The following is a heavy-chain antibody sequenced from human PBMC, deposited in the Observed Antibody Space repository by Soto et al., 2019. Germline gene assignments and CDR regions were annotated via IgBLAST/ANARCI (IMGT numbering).Heavy chain of an antibody. D-gene: IGHD3-16*02. CDR2: IIPIFGTA. V-gene: IGHV1-69*01. CDR1: GGTFSSYA. Sequence: QVQLVQSGAEVKKPGSSVKVSCKASGGTFSSYAISWVRQAPGQGLEWMGGIIPIFGTANYEQKFQGRVTITADEYTSTAYMELSSLRSEDTAVYXXARSPFGGVIGIFDYWGQGTLVTVSS. J-gene: IGHJ4*02. CDR3: ARSPFGGVIGIFDY.